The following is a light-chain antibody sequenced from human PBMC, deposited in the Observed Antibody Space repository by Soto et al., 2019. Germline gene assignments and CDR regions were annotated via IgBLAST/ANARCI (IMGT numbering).Light chain of an antibody. CDR2: EVS. CDR1: QSLLHITGETF. J-gene: IGKJ5*01. Sequence: EIVMTQTPLSLSVAPGQPASISCKSSQSLLHITGETFLFWYLQKPGQSPQLLIYEVSTRVSGVPDRFSGSGSVTDFTLEISRVETDDVGIYYCMQSTQLPPTFGQGTRLEIK. V-gene: IGKV2D-29*02. CDR3: MQSTQLPPT.